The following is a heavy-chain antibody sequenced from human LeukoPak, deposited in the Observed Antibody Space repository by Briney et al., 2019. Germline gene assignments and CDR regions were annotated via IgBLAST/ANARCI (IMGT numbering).Heavy chain of an antibody. CDR1: GYTFTSYG. V-gene: IGHV1-18*01. J-gene: IGHJ4*02. CDR2: ISAYNGNT. Sequence: ASVKVSRKASGYTFTSYGISWVRQAPGQGLEWMGWISAYNGNTNYAQKLQGRVTMTTDTSTSTAYMELRSLRSDDTAVYYCARALSGYDWGDYWGQGTLVTVSS. D-gene: IGHD5-12*01. CDR3: ARALSGYDWGDY.